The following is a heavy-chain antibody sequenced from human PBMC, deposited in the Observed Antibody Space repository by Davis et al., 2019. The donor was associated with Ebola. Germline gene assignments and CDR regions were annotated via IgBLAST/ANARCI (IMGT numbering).Heavy chain of an antibody. CDR2: IYYSGST. V-gene: IGHV4-59*01. Sequence: PSETLSLTCTVSGGSISSYYWSWIRQPPGKGLEWIGYIYYSGSTNYNPSLKSRVTISVDTSKNQFSLKLSSVTAADTAVYYCARGTNWNYSILYYYYYYMDVWGKGTTVTVSS. D-gene: IGHD1-7*01. J-gene: IGHJ6*03. CDR1: GGSISSYY. CDR3: ARGTNWNYSILYYYYYYMDV.